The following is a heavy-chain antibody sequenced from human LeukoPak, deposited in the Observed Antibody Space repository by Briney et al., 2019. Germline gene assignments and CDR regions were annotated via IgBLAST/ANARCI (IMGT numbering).Heavy chain of an antibody. Sequence: GGSLRLSCAASGFTVSSNYMSWLSQAPGEGLERDSVIYSGAGTYYADSVKGRFTISRDNSKNTLYLQMNSLRAEDTAVYYCATRSSGRGQGTLVTVSS. D-gene: IGHD6-19*01. CDR3: ATRSSG. J-gene: IGHJ4*02. V-gene: IGHV3-53*01. CDR1: GFTVSSNY. CDR2: IYSGAGT.